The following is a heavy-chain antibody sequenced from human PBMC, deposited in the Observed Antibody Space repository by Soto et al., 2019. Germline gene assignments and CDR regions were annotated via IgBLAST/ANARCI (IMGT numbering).Heavy chain of an antibody. CDR1: GYTFTNSG. D-gene: IGHD3-10*01. Sequence: ASVKVSCKASGYTFTNSGISWVRQAPGQGLEWMGWISAYNGNTNYAQKFQGRVTMTTDTSTSTAYMELRSLRSDDTAVYYCVRGEYYSSGSYSNLDYWGQGTPVTVSS. CDR2: ISAYNGNT. CDR3: VRGEYYSSGSYSNLDY. V-gene: IGHV1-18*01. J-gene: IGHJ4*02.